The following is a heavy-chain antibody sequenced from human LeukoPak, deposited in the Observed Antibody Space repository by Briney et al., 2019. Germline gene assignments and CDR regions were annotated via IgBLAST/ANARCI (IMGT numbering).Heavy chain of an antibody. CDR1: GFTFSSYA. J-gene: IGHJ4*02. D-gene: IGHD6-19*01. CDR3: VKGKPYSSGWYYFDY. V-gene: IGHV3-64D*06. Sequence: GGSLRLSCSASGFTFSSYAMHWVRQAPGKGLEYVSAISSNGGSTYYADSVKGRFTISRDNSKNTLYLQMSSRRAEDTAVYYCVKGKPYSSGWYYFDYWGQGTLVTVSS. CDR2: ISSNGGST.